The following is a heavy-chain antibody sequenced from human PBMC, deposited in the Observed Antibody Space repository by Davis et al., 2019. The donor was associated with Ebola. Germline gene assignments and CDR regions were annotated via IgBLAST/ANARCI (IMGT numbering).Heavy chain of an antibody. CDR3: AKNQDCSGGSCYYYGMDV. CDR1: GFTFSNYA. CDR2: ISTSGDTT. D-gene: IGHD2-15*01. V-gene: IGHV3-23*01. J-gene: IGHJ6*02. Sequence: GGSLRLSCAASGFTFSNYAMNWVRQAPGKGLEWVSCISTSGDTTYYVGSVKGRFTISRDNSKNTLYLQMNSLRAEDTAVYYCAKNQDCSGGSCYYYGMDVWGQGTTVTVSS.